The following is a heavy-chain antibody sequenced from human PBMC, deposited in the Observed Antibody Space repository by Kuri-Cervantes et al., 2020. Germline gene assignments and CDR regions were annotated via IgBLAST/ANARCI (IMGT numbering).Heavy chain of an antibody. CDR3: ARGGPPSSGSCFDY. D-gene: IGHD1-26*01. Sequence: GESLKISCAASGFTFNNYAMSWVRQAPGKGLEWVSAISGSGGSTYYADSVKGRFTISRDNSKNTLYLQMNSLRAEDTAVYYCARGGPPSSGSCFDYWGQGTLVTVSS. CDR2: ISGSGGST. V-gene: IGHV3-23*01. J-gene: IGHJ4*02. CDR1: GFTFNNYA.